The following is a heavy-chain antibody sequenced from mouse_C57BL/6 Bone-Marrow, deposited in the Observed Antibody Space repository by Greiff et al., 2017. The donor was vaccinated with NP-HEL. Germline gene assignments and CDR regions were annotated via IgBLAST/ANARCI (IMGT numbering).Heavy chain of an antibody. V-gene: IGHV5-4*03. J-gene: IGHJ3*01. CDR1: GFTFSSYA. D-gene: IGHD2-3*01. CDR3: AAGDGYYGCFAY. CDR2: ISDGGSYT. Sequence: EVKLVESGGGLVKPGGSLKLSCAASGFTFSSYAMSWVRQTPEKRLEWVATISDGGSYTYYPDNVKGRFTTSRDNAKNNLYLQMSHLKSEDTAMYYCAAGDGYYGCFAYWGQGTLVTVSA.